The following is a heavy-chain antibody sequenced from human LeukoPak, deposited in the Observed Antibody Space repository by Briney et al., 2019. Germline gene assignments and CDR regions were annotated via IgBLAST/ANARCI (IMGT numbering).Heavy chain of an antibody. Sequence: SETLSLTCTVSGGSISSYYWNWIRQPPGKGLEWIGYIHYSGTTNYNPSLKSRVTTSVDTSKNQFSLKVTSVTAADTAVYYCARLGALGGSSTWFDSFDIWGQGTLVTVSS. V-gene: IGHV4-59*08. CDR2: IHYSGTT. D-gene: IGHD6-13*01. J-gene: IGHJ3*02. CDR1: GGSISSYY. CDR3: ARLGALGGSSTWFDSFDI.